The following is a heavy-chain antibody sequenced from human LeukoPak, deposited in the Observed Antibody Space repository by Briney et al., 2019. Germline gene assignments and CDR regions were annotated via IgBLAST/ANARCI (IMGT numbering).Heavy chain of an antibody. CDR2: ISGSGGST. J-gene: IGHJ2*01. Sequence: GGSLRLSCAASGFTFSSYAMSWVRQAPGKGLEWVSAISGSGGSTYYADSVKGRFTISRDNSKNTLYLQMNSVRAEDTAVYYCAISAMVTDWYFDLWGRGTLVTVSS. D-gene: IGHD5-18*01. CDR1: GFTFSSYA. CDR3: AISAMVTDWYFDL. V-gene: IGHV3-23*01.